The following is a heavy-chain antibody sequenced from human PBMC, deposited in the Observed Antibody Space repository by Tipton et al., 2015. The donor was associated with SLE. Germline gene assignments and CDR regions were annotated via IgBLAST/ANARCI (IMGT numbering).Heavy chain of an antibody. D-gene: IGHD3-16*01. CDR2: IRYDGSNK. J-gene: IGHJ6*03. CDR3: AKGGDKPTGYYMDV. V-gene: IGHV3-30*02. CDR1: GFTFSSYG. Sequence: SLRLSCAASGFTFSSYGMHWVRQAPGKGLEWVAFIRYDGSNKYYADSVKGRFTISRDNSKNTLYLQMHSLRVEDTAVYYCAKGGDKPTGYYMDVWGKGTTVTVSS.